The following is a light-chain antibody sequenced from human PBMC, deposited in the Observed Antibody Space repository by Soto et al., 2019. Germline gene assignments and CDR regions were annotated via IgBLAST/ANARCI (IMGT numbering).Light chain of an antibody. CDR1: QSISSW. J-gene: IGKJ2*01. CDR2: DAS. Sequence: DIQMTQSPSTLSASVGDRVTITCRASQSISSWLAWYQQKPGKAPKLLIYDASSLESVVPSRFSGSGSETEFALTSSSLQADDFATYYCQQYNSYPRTFGQGTKLEI. CDR3: QQYNSYPRT. V-gene: IGKV1-5*01.